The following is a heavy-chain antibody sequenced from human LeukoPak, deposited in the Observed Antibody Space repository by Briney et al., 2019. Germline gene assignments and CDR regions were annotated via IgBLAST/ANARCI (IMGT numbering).Heavy chain of an antibody. CDR3: AREVYCSSTSCYHDAFDI. V-gene: IGHV1-2*02. J-gene: IGHJ3*02. Sequence: ASVKVSCKASEYTFTGYYMHWVRQAPGQGLEWMGWINPNSGGTNYAQKFQGRVTMTRDTSISTAYMELSRLRSDDTAVYYCAREVYCSSTSCYHDAFDIWGQGTMVTVSS. CDR2: INPNSGGT. D-gene: IGHD2-2*01. CDR1: EYTFTGYY.